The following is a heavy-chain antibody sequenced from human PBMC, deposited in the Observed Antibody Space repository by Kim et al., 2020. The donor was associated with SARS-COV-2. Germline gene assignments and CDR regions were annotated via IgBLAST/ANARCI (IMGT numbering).Heavy chain of an antibody. Sequence: PSLKSRVTISVDTSKNQFSLKLSSVTAADTAVYYCARVRGPIAALNWFDPWGQGTLVTVSS. V-gene: IGHV4-61*02. CDR3: ARVRGPIAALNWFDP. D-gene: IGHD6-13*01. J-gene: IGHJ5*02.